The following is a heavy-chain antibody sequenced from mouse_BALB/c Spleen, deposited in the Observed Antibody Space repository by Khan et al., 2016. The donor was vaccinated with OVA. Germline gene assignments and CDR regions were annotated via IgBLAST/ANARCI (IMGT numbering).Heavy chain of an antibody. CDR3: ATSYFYGYYFDY. CDR2: ISGDSNTI. J-gene: IGHJ2*01. V-gene: IGHV5-17*02. D-gene: IGHD1-1*01. CDR1: GFTFGSYG. Sequence: DVMLVESGGGLVQPGGSRKLSCAASGFTFGSYGMHWVRQAPEKGLEWVAYISGDSNTIYYAETVKGRFTISRDNPKNTLFLQMTSLMSVDTARYYCATSYFYGYYFDYWGPGTTLTVSS.